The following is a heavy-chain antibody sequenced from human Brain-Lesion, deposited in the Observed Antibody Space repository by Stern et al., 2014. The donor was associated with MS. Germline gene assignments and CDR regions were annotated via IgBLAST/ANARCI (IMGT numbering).Heavy chain of an antibody. CDR2: IYYSGKT. V-gene: IGHV4-39*01. CDR3: AGEEDIRYCSGGSCTGNWFDP. J-gene: IGHJ5*02. CDR1: GGSVSSTSYA. Sequence: VQLVESGPGLVKPSETLSLTRTVAGGSVSSTSYAWAWIRQPPGKGLEWIGTIYYSGKTYHSPSLKIRPTTSLYTSQNQFSLRLGSLTAADTAVYYCAGEEDIRYCSGGSCTGNWFDPWGQGTLVTVSS. D-gene: IGHD2-15*01.